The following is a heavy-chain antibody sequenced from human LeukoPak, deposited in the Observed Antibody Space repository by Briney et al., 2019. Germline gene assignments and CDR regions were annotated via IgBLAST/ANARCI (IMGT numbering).Heavy chain of an antibody. J-gene: IGHJ5*02. CDR1: GFSVSSNY. CDR3: AKARMKWELPVDP. Sequence: GGSLRLSCAASGFSVSSNYLSWVRQAPGKGLEWVSAISGSGGSTYYADSVKGRFTISRDNSKNTLYLQMNSLRAEDTAVYYCAKARMKWELPVDPWGQGTLVTVSS. D-gene: IGHD1-26*01. CDR2: ISGSGGST. V-gene: IGHV3-23*01.